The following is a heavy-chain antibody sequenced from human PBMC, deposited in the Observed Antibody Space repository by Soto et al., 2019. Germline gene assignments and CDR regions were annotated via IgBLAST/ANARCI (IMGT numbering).Heavy chain of an antibody. V-gene: IGHV3-48*01. J-gene: IGHJ4*02. Sequence: GGSLRLSCAASGFTFSSYSMNWVRQAPGKGLEWVSYISSSSSTIYYADSVKGRFTISRDNAKNSLYLQMNSLRAEDTAVYYCARDYCRSTSCRFDYWGQGTLVTVSS. D-gene: IGHD2-2*01. CDR2: ISSSSSTI. CDR3: ARDYCRSTSCRFDY. CDR1: GFTFSSYS.